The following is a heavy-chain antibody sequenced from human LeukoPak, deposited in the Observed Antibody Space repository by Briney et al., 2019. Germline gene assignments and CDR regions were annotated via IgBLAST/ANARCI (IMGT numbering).Heavy chain of an antibody. CDR2: ISAYNGNT. CDR1: GYTFTGYY. J-gene: IGHJ2*01. D-gene: IGHD6-13*01. Sequence: ASVKVSCKASGYTFTGYYMHWVRQAPGQGLEWMGWISAYNGNTNYAQKLQGRVTMTTDTSTSTAYMELRSLRSDDTAVYYCARVMTSSWLIRYFDLWGRGTLVTVSS. V-gene: IGHV1-18*04. CDR3: ARVMTSSWLIRYFDL.